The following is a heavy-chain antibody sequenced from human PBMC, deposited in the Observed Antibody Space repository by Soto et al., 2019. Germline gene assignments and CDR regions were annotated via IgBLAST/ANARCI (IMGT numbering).Heavy chain of an antibody. CDR1: GYTFTGYA. CDR2: IKAGNGNP. D-gene: IGHD6-19*01. J-gene: IGHJ4*02. Sequence: QVQLVQSGAEEKKPGASVKVSCKASGYTFTGYAMPWVRQAPGQRLEWMGWIKAGNGNPKYPQKFQGIVTITRDTSARTADTELSSLRSEDTAVHYCARAVAVPADFDYWGQGTLVTVSS. CDR3: ARAVAVPADFDY. V-gene: IGHV1-3*05.